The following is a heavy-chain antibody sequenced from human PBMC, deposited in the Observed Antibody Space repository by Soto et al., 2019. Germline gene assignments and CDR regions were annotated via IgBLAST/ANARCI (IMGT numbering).Heavy chain of an antibody. CDR2: IKSEPDGGTI. CDR3: KTSWEWDKLYLDH. Sequence: GGSLILCCAASGFISSHAWMTWGRQPPGKGLEWVGQIKSEPDGGTIDYATPVNGRFTISRDDSKKTLYLQMNNLNTEDTGVYYCKTSWEWDKLYLDHWGEGT. V-gene: IGHV3-15*05. CDR1: GFISSHAW. D-gene: IGHD1-26*01. J-gene: IGHJ4*02.